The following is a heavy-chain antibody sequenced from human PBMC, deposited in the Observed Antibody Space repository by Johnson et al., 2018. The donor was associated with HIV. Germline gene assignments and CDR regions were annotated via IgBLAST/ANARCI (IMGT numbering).Heavy chain of an antibody. CDR1: QFTFSSYW. V-gene: IGHV3-74*01. D-gene: IGHD3/OR15-3a*01. CDR3: AKDMGESEKEEWASDYYDFGRDIPGQDPRGVVGSFDM. J-gene: IGHJ3*02. CDR2: INSDGSST. Sequence: VQLVESGGGLAKPAWSPRLSCAASQFTFSSYWMHWVRQAPGKGLVWVSRINSDGSSTSYADSVKGRFTISRDNAKNTLYLQMNSLRAEDTAVYYCAKDMGESEKEEWASDYYDFGRDIPGQDPRGVVGSFDMWGQGTMVTVSS.